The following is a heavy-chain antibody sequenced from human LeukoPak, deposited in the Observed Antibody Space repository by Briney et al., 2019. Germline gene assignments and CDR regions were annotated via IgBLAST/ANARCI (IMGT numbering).Heavy chain of an antibody. CDR2: IIPILAIA. V-gene: IGHV1-69*02. D-gene: IGHD3-10*01. Sequence: GASVKVACKASGGTFSSYTISWVRQAPGQGREWMGRIIPILAIANYAQKFQGRVTITADKSTSTAYMELSSLRSEDTAVYYCARRSGSYMRDCWGQGTLVTVSS. J-gene: IGHJ4*02. CDR3: ARRSGSYMRDC. CDR1: GGTFSSYT.